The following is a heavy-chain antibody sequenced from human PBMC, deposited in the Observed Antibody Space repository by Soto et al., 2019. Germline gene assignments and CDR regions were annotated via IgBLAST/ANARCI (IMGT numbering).Heavy chain of an antibody. CDR1: GFSLSTSGMC. CDR2: IDWDDDK. V-gene: IGHV2-70*01. D-gene: IGHD3-10*01. Sequence: GSGPTLVNPTQTLTLTCTFSGFSLSTSGMCVSWIRQPPGKALEWLALIDWDDDKYYSTSLKTRLTISKDTSKNQVVLTMTNMDPVDTARYYTARITPPFEAGEIYIACWGEGTLFTVSS. J-gene: IGHJ4*02. CDR3: ARITPPFEAGEIYIAC.